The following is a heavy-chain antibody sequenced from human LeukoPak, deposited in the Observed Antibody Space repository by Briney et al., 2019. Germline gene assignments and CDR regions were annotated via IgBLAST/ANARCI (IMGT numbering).Heavy chain of an antibody. CDR1: GFTFSSYA. Sequence: GGSLRLSCAASGFTFSSYAMSWVRQAPGKGLEWVSAISGRGGSTYYADSAKGRFTISRDNSKNTLYLQMNSLRAEDTAVYYCAKFDTKNSYYYDSSGYCYWGQGTLVTVSS. CDR2: ISGRGGST. V-gene: IGHV3-23*01. D-gene: IGHD3-22*01. CDR3: AKFDTKNSYYYDSSGYCY. J-gene: IGHJ4*02.